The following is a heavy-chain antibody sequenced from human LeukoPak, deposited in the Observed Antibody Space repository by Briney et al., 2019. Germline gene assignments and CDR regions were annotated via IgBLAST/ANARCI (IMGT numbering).Heavy chain of an antibody. CDR2: IDPSDSYT. D-gene: IGHD2-2*01. V-gene: IGHV5-10-1*01. CDR3: ATTYYCSSTSCPGSFDY. J-gene: IGHJ4*02. Sequence: GESLRISCQGSGYSFTTYWISWVRQMPGKGLEWMGRIDPSDSYTNYSPSFQGHVAISADKSISTAYLQWSSLKASDTAMYYCATTYYCSSTSCPGSFDYWGQGTLVTVSS. CDR1: GYSFTTYW.